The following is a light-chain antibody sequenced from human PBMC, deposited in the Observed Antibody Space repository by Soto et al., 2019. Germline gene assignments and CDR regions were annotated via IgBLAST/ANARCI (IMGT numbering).Light chain of an antibody. CDR3: LQDHNYPLS. CDR1: QGIGND. Sequence: AIQMTQSPSSLSVSVGDRVTITCRASQGIGNDVGWYQQKPGKAPKLLIYAASSLQSGVPSRFSGSRSGTDFTLTIRSLQPEDFATYYCLQDHNYPLSFGGGTKVEIK. J-gene: IGKJ4*01. CDR2: AAS. V-gene: IGKV1-6*01.